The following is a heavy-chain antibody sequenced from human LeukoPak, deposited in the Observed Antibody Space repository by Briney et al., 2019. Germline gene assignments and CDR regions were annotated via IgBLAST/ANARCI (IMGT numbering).Heavy chain of an antibody. J-gene: IGHJ4*02. CDR1: GGTFSTYA. CDR3: ARVRRDGVDY. Sequence: SVKVSCKASGGTFSTYAISWVRQAPGQGLEWMGRIIPIFGTANYAQKFQGRVTITTDESTSTAYMELSSLRSEDTAVYYCARVRRDGVDYWGQGTLVTVSS. D-gene: IGHD5-24*01. V-gene: IGHV1-69*05. CDR2: IIPIFGTA.